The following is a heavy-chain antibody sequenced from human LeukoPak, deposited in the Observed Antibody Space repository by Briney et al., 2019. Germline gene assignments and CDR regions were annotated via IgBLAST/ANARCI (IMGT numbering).Heavy chain of an antibody. CDR2: ISSSSSTI. CDR1: GFTFSSYS. Sequence: PGGSLRLSCAASGFTFSSYSMNWVRQAPGKGLEWVSYISSSSSTIYYADSVKGRFTISRDNAKNSLYLQMNSLRAEDTAVYYCARDKGTTVTPSAIDYWGQGTLVTVSS. CDR3: ARDKGTTVTPSAIDY. V-gene: IGHV3-48*01. D-gene: IGHD4-17*01. J-gene: IGHJ4*02.